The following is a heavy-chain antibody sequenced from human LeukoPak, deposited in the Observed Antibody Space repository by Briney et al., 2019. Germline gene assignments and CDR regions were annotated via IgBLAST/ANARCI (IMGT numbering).Heavy chain of an antibody. J-gene: IGHJ4*02. CDR2: IYYSGST. CDR3: ARWTAAAGPYYCFDY. V-gene: IGHV4-59*01. D-gene: IGHD6-13*01. Sequence: SQTLSLTCTVSSGSLSIYYWSWVRHPPGKGLEWIGYIYYSGSTNYNPSLKSRVTISVDTSKNQFSLKLSSVTAADTAVYYCARWTAAAGPYYCFDYWGQGTLVTVSS. CDR1: SGSLSIYY.